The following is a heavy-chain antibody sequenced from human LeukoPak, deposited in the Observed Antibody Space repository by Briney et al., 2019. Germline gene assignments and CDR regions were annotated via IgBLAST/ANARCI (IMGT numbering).Heavy chain of an antibody. D-gene: IGHD3-22*01. CDR2: INHSGST. Sequence: SETLSLTCAVYGGSFSGYYWSWIRQPPGKGLEWIGEINHSGSTNYNPSLKSRVTISVDTSKNQFSLKLSSVTAADTAVYYCAREKNMIVGEELVFNIGAKGKMVTVFS. CDR3: AREKNMIVGEELVFNI. V-gene: IGHV4-34*01. CDR1: GGSFSGYY. J-gene: IGHJ3*02.